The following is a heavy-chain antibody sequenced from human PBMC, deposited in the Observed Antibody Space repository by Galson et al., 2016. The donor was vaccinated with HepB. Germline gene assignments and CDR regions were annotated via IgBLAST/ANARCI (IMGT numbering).Heavy chain of an antibody. CDR3: ARTLYFGEPNNWFDP. CDR1: GYTFTNYG. CDR2: ISAYNGKT. Sequence: SVKVSCKASGYTFTNYGISWVRQAPGQGLEWMGWISAYNGKTNYAQKLQGRVTMTTDTTTSTAYMELRSLRSDDTAVYYCARTLYFGEPNNWFDPWGQGTLVTVSS. V-gene: IGHV1-18*04. J-gene: IGHJ5*02. D-gene: IGHD3-10*01.